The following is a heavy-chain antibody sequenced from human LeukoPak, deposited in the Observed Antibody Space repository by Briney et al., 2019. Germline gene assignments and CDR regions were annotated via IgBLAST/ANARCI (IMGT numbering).Heavy chain of an antibody. J-gene: IGHJ1*01. CDR2: INHSGST. D-gene: IGHD2-2*02. CDR1: GFTFSDYY. Sequence: GSLRLSRAASGFTFSDYYMSWIRQAPGKGLEWIGEINHSGSTNYNPSLKSRVTISVDTSKNQFSLKLSSVTAADTAVYYCARGRSPYCSSTSCYTGVYFQHWGQGTLVTVSS. CDR3: ARGRSPYCSSTSCYTGVYFQH. V-gene: IGHV4-34*01.